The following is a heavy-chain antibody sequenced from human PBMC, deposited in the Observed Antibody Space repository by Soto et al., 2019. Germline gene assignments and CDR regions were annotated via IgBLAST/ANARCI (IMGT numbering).Heavy chain of an antibody. CDR3: ARDHPYSSSWAFDY. Sequence: SETLSLTCVVSGGSLNSNDWWNWFRQPPGKGLEWIGEIYHGGNINYNPSLKSRVTISIDKSKNQFSLNLSSVTAADTAVYYCARDHPYSSSWAFDYWGQGARVT. V-gene: IGHV4-4*02. CDR1: GGSLNSNDW. J-gene: IGHJ4*02. CDR2: IYHGGNI. D-gene: IGHD6-13*01.